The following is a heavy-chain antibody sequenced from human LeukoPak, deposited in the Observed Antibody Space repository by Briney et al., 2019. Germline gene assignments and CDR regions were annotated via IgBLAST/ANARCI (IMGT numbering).Heavy chain of an antibody. Sequence: RVSGDSTFYADSVKGRFTVSRDNSNNTLYLQMNSLRAEDTAVYYCAKSLFYDSSGQAFDYWGQGTLVTVSS. V-gene: IGHV3-23*01. CDR2: RVSGDST. J-gene: IGHJ4*02. CDR3: AKSLFYDSSGQAFDY. D-gene: IGHD3-22*01.